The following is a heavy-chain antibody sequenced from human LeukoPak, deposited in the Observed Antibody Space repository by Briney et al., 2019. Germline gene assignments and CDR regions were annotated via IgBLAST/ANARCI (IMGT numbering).Heavy chain of an antibody. D-gene: IGHD3-3*01. CDR2: TYYSGGT. V-gene: IGHV4-59*01. CDR3: ARVSQDYDVWSGANWFDP. CDR1: GGSISSYY. Sequence: SETLSLTCTVSGGSISSYYWSWIRQPAGKGLEWIGNTYYSGGTNYNPSLKSRVTISVDTSKNQFSLKLSSVTAADTAVYYCARVSQDYDVWSGANWFDPWGQGTLATVSS. J-gene: IGHJ5*02.